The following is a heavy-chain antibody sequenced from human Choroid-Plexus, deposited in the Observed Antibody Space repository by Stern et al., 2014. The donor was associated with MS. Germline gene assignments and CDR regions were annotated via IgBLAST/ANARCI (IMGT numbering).Heavy chain of an antibody. CDR3: AKDRQYLTYFFDH. CDR1: GFTFGSCA. D-gene: IGHD2/OR15-2a*01. Sequence: MQLVESGGGVVQPGRPLRLSCVASGFTFGSCAMHWVRQAPGKGLEWVAGVSYDGSNKYYADSVKGRFTISRDNSQNTLYMQMSSLRPEHTAVYYCAKDRQYLTYFFDHWGQGSLVTVSS. CDR2: VSYDGSNK. V-gene: IGHV3-30*18. J-gene: IGHJ5*02.